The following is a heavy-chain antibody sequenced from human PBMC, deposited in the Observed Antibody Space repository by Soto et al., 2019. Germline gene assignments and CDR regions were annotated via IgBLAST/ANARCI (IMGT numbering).Heavy chain of an antibody. CDR3: AREGNGYTGGMDV. CDR2: ISSSSSYI. J-gene: IGHJ6*02. CDR1: GFTFSSYS. Sequence: PGGSLRLSCAASGFTFSSYSMNWVRQAPGKGLEWVSSISSSSSYIYYADSVKGRFTISRDNAKNSLYLQMNSLRAEDTAVYYCAREGNGYTGGMDVWGQGTTVTVSS. V-gene: IGHV3-21*01. D-gene: IGHD5-12*01.